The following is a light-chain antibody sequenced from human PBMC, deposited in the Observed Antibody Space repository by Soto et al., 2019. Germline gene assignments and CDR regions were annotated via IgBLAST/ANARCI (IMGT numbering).Light chain of an antibody. CDR3: AAWDDSLYGYVV. CDR2: GSN. CDR1: SSNIGSHT. J-gene: IGLJ2*01. V-gene: IGLV1-44*01. Sequence: QLVLTQPPSASGTPGQSVTISCSGGSSNIGSHTVNWYQHLPGTAPKLLIYGSNQRPSGVPDRFSGSKSGTSASLAISGLQSEDEADYYCAAWDDSLYGYVVFGGGTKLTVL.